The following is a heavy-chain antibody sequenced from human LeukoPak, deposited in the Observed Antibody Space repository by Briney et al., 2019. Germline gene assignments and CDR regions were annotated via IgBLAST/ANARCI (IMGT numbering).Heavy chain of an antibody. CDR3: ATEEPNRPRANDY. CDR2: INPSGGST. J-gene: IGHJ4*02. CDR1: GYTFTSYY. D-gene: IGHD1-14*01. Sequence: ASVKVPCKASGYTFTSYYMHWVRQAPGQGLEWMGIINPSGGSTSYAQKFQGRVAMTRDTSTSTVYMELSSLRSEDTAVYYCATEEPNRPRANDYWGQGTLVTVSS. V-gene: IGHV1-46*01.